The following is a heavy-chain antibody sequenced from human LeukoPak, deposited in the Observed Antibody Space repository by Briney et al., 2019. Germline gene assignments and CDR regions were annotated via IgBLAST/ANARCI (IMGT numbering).Heavy chain of an antibody. J-gene: IGHJ6*03. V-gene: IGHV1-69*06. CDR1: GGTFSSYA. CDR3: ARPGLTRTFEDYMDV. Sequence: ASVKVSCKASGGTFSSYAISWVRQAPGQVLEWMGRIIPIFGTANYPQKFQGRVTITADKSTSTAYMELSSLRSEDTAVYYCARPGLTRTFEDYMDVWGKGTTVTVSS. CDR2: IIPIFGTA. D-gene: IGHD4/OR15-4a*01.